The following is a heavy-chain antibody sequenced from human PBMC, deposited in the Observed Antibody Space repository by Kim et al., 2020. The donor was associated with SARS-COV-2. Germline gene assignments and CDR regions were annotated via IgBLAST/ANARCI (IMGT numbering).Heavy chain of an antibody. V-gene: IGHV4-39*01. Sequence: PSLNSRVTISVDTSKNQFSLRLSSVTAADTAVYYCARQQANDYGDPYYFEYWGQGTLVSVSS. CDR3: ARQQANDYGDPYYFEY. J-gene: IGHJ4*02. D-gene: IGHD4-17*01.